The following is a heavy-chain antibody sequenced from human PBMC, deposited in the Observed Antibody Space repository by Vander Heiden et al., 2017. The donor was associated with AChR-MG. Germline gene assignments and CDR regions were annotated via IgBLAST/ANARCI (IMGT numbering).Heavy chain of an antibody. CDR2: IYYSGRP. CDR1: GGSISSYY. Sequence: QVQLQESGPGLAKPSETLSLTCTVSGGSISSYYWSWIRQPPGKGLEWFGYIYYSGRPNYNPPLKSRVTISVDTSKTQFSLKLGSVTAADTAVYYCARGGGSYYWSPAYYFDYWGQGTLVTVSS. D-gene: IGHD1-26*01. CDR3: ARGGGSYYWSPAYYFDY. V-gene: IGHV4-59*01. J-gene: IGHJ4*02.